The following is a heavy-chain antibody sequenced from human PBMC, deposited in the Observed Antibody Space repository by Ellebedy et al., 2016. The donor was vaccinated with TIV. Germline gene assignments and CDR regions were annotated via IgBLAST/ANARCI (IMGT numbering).Heavy chain of an antibody. CDR2: ICYDGSIK. CDR1: GLTFSRYG. CDR3: ASWDFDY. Sequence: GESLKISCAASGLTFSRYGMHWIRQAPDKGLEWVAVICYDGSIKYLADSVKGRVTISRDNFNNTLYLQMNSLRAEDTAVYWCASWDFDYGGQGTLVTVSS. D-gene: IGHD7-27*01. V-gene: IGHV3-33*01. J-gene: IGHJ4*02.